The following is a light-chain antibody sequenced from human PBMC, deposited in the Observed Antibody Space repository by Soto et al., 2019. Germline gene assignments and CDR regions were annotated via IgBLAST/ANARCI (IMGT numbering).Light chain of an antibody. Sequence: DIQMNQSPSAVSASIEDRVTITCRASQGISNYLAWYQQKPGKVPKLLIYAASTLQSGVPSRFSGSGSGTDFTLTISSLQPEDVATYYCQKYNSAPWTFGQVGKVDI. CDR3: QKYNSAPWT. J-gene: IGKJ1*01. CDR1: QGISNY. V-gene: IGKV1-27*01. CDR2: AAS.